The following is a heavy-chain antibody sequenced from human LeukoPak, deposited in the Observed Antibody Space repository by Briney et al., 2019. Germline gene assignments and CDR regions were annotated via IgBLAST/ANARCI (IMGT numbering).Heavy chain of an antibody. J-gene: IGHJ4*02. CDR3: ASEDCSGGSCYSGATDY. CDR1: GGTFGSYA. Sequence: SVKVSCKASGGTFGSYAISWVRQAPGQGLEWMGGIIPIFGTANYAQKFQGRVTITADKSTSTAYMELSSLRSEDTAVYYCASEDCSGGSCYSGATDYWGQGTLVTVSS. CDR2: IIPIFGTA. D-gene: IGHD2-15*01. V-gene: IGHV1-69*06.